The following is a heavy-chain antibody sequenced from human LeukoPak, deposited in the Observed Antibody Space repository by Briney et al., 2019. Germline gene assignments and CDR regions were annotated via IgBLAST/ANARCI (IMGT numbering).Heavy chain of an antibody. V-gene: IGHV4-61*01. CDR3: ARDRVGATPADY. J-gene: IGHJ4*02. Sequence: SETLSLTCTVSGGSVISGSYYWSWIRQPPGKGLEWIGYIYYTGSTNYNPSLKSRVTISLDTSKKQFSLRQSSVTAADTAVYYCARDRVGATPADYWGQGTLVTVSS. D-gene: IGHD1-26*01. CDR1: GGSVISGSYY. CDR2: IYYTGST.